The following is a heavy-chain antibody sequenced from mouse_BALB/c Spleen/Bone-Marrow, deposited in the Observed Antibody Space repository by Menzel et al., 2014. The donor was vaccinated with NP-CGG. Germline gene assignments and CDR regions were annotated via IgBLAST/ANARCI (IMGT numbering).Heavy chain of an antibody. Sequence: VQLQQSGAQVAKPGASVKMSYKASGYTFTSYWMHWVKQRPGQGLEWIGYINPITGYTEYNQKFKDKATLTADKSSSTAYMQLSSLTSEDSAVYYCARNYDYDGGYCAMDYWGQGTSVTVSS. CDR1: GYTFTSYW. CDR2: INPITGYT. CDR3: ARNYDYDGGYCAMDY. J-gene: IGHJ4*01. D-gene: IGHD2-4*01. V-gene: IGHV1-7*01.